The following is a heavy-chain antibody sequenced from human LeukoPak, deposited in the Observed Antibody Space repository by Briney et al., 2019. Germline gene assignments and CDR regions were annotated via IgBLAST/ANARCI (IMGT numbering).Heavy chain of an antibody. Sequence: SVNVSCKASGGTFSSYAITWVRQAAGQGLERMGGIIPIFGTANYAQKFQGRVTITADESTNTAYMELSSLRSEDTAVYYCARDGSGSYFDYWGQGTLVTVSS. CDR3: ARDGSGSYFDY. CDR1: GGTFSSYA. CDR2: IIPIFGTA. D-gene: IGHD1-26*01. V-gene: IGHV1-69*13. J-gene: IGHJ4*02.